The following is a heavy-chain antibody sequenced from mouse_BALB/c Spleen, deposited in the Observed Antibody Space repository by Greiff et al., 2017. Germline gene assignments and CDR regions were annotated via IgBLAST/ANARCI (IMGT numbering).Heavy chain of an antibody. V-gene: IGHV5-6*01. CDR2: ISSGGSYT. CDR3: ASLDRYNYAMDY. Sequence: EVQGVESGGDLVKPGGSLKLSCAASGFTFSSYGMSWVRQTPDKRLEWVATISSGGSYTYYPDSVKGRFTISRDNAKNTLYLQMSSLKSEDTAMYYCASLDRYNYAMDYWGQGTSVTVSS. D-gene: IGHD2-14*01. J-gene: IGHJ4*01. CDR1: GFTFSSYG.